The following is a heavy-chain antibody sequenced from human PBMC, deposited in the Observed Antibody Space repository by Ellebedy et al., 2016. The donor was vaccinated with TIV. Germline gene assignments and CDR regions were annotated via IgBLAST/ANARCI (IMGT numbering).Heavy chain of an antibody. CDR2: INSDGSST. D-gene: IGHD1-26*01. CDR1: GFTFSSYW. Sequence: PGGSLRLSCAASGFTFSSYWMHWVRQAPGKGLVWVSSINSDGSSTSYADSVKGRFTIFRDNAKNTLYLQMNSLRAEDTAVYYCARGGSYRGMDVWGQGTTVTVSS. CDR3: ARGGSYRGMDV. V-gene: IGHV3-74*01. J-gene: IGHJ6*02.